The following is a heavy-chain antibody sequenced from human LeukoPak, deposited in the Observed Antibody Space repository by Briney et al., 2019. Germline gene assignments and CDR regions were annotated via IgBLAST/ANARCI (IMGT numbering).Heavy chain of an antibody. V-gene: IGHV1-24*01. CDR3: ATAGPYYYDSSGYYPRKYHFDY. CDR2: FDPEDGET. Sequence: ASVKVSCKVSGYTLTELSMHWVRQAPGKGLEGMGGFDPEDGETIYAQKFQGRVTMTEDTSTDTAYMELSSLRSEDTAVYYCATAGPYYYDSSGYYPRKYHFDYWGQGTLVTVSS. D-gene: IGHD3-22*01. CDR1: GYTLTELS. J-gene: IGHJ4*02.